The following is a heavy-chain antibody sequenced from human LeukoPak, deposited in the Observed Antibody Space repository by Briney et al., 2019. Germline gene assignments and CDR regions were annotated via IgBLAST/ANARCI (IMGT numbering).Heavy chain of an antibody. D-gene: IGHD3-9*01. Sequence: ASVKVSYKASGYTFTGYYMHWVRQAPGQGLEWMGWINPNSGGTNYAQKFQGRVTITADESTSTAYMELSSLRSEDTAVYYCARGGSEADILTGYPFDYWGQGTLVTVSS. J-gene: IGHJ4*02. V-gene: IGHV1-2*02. CDR1: GYTFTGYY. CDR3: ARGGSEADILTGYPFDY. CDR2: INPNSGGT.